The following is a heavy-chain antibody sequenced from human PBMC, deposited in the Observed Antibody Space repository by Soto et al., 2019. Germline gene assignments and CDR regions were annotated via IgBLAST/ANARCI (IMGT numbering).Heavy chain of an antibody. V-gene: IGHV3-74*01. CDR2: INSDGSST. CDR1: GFTFTSYW. Sequence: EVQLVESGGGLVQPGGSLRLSCAASGFTFTSYWMHWVRQAPGKGLVWVSRINSDGSSTTYADSVKGRFTISRDNAKNTLYLQMNSLRAEDTAVYYCARGDLPRPFDNWGQGTLVIVSS. J-gene: IGHJ4*02. CDR3: ARGDLPRPFDN.